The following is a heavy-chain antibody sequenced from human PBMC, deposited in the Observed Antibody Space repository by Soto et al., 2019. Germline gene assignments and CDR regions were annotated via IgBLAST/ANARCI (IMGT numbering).Heavy chain of an antibody. D-gene: IGHD6-13*01. CDR3: AKDPAWNIAAAGTGY. CDR2: ISGSGGST. Sequence: GGSLRLSCAASGFTFSSYAMSWVRQAPGKGLEWVSAISGSGGSTYYADSVKGRFTISRDNSKNTPYLQMNSLRAEDTAVYYCAKDPAWNIAAAGTGYWGQGTLVTVSS. V-gene: IGHV3-23*01. J-gene: IGHJ4*02. CDR1: GFTFSSYA.